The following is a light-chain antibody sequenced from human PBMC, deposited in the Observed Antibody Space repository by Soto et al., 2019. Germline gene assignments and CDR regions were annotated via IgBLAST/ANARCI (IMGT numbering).Light chain of an antibody. J-gene: IGKJ5*01. CDR2: RAS. CDR3: QQRSNWPPAIT. V-gene: IGKV4-1*01. CDR1: QSVLSSSNNKNY. Sequence: DIVMTQSPDSLAVSLGERATISCKSSQSVLSSSNNKNYLAWYQQKPGQPPKLLIYRASTRESGVPDRFSGSGSGTDFTLTISSLEPEDFAVYYCQQRSNWPPAITFGQGTRLEIK.